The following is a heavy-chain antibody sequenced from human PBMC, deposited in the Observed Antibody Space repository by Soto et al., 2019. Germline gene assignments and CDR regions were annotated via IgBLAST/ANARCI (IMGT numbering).Heavy chain of an antibody. CDR2: IKQDGSET. CDR3: ARDQQQHPGTFDY. CDR1: GFTCSSFW. V-gene: IGHV3-7*03. D-gene: IGHD6-13*01. J-gene: IGHJ4*02. Sequence: EVQLVESGGGLVQPGVSLRLSCAASGFTCSSFWMSWVRQAPGKGLELVANIKQDGSETDYVDSVKSRYTLSRDNAKDSMYIQRNSLRAADTAVEYCARDQQQHPGTFDYCGQGTLVTVSS.